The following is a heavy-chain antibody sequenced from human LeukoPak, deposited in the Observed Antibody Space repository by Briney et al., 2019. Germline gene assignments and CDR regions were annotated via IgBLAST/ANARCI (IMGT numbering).Heavy chain of an antibody. Sequence: SETLSLTCTVSGGSISSYYSSWIRQPPGKGLEWIGYIYYSGSTNYNPSLKSRVTISVDTSKNQFTLKLSSVTAADTAVYYCARASPGFSRIPYYYYYYYMDVWGKGTTVTVSS. CDR3: ARASPGFSRIPYYYYYYYMDV. J-gene: IGHJ6*03. D-gene: IGHD2-15*01. CDR2: IYYSGST. CDR1: GGSISSYY. V-gene: IGHV4-59*01.